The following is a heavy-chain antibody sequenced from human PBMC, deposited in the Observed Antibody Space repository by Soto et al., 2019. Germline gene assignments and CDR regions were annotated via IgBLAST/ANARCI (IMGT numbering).Heavy chain of an antibody. Sequence: SETLSLTCTVSGGSISSYYWSWIRQPPGKGLEWIGYIYYSGSTNYNPSLKSRVTISVDTSKNQFSLKLSSVTAADTAVYYCARLPRVSGIFDYWGQGTLVTVSS. D-gene: IGHD1-26*01. V-gene: IGHV4-59*08. J-gene: IGHJ4*02. CDR1: GGSISSYY. CDR2: IYYSGST. CDR3: ARLPRVSGIFDY.